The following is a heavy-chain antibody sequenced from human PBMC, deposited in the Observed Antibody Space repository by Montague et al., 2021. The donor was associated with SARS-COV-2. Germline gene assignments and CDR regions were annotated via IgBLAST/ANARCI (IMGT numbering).Heavy chain of an antibody. V-gene: IGHV3-43*02. CDR2: ISGDGGFT. J-gene: IGHJ4*02. CDR1: GFTFDDYA. Sequence: SLRLSCAASGFTFDDYAMHWVRQAPGKGLEWVSLISGDGGFTYYXGSVKGRFTISRDNSKNSLYLQMNSLRPEDTALYSCAKDFGALWFGELFSYYFDYWGQGTLVTVSS. CDR3: AKDFGALWFGELFSYYFDY. D-gene: IGHD3-10*01.